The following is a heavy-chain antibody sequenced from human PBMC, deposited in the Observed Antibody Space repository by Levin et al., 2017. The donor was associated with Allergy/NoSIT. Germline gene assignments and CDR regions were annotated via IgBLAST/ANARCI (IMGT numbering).Heavy chain of an antibody. J-gene: IGHJ4*02. V-gene: IGHV3-20*03. CDR1: XLRVDGDG. Sequence: PGGSLRLXXXXXXLRVDGDGVSSCRQAQGKGLEWVSGIIFNGGSTGYADSVKGRFTISRDNAKNSLYLQMNSLRAEDTALYYCTGAHGYSYAAGYRRQGTVV. D-gene: IGHD5-18*01. CDR3: TGAHGYSYAAGY. CDR2: IIFNGGST.